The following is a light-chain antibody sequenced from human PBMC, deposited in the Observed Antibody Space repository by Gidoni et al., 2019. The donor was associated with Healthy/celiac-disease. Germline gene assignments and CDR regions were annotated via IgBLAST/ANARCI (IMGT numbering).Light chain of an antibody. V-gene: IGKV1-8*01. CDR3: QQYYSYPHT. J-gene: IGKJ3*01. CDR1: QGISSS. Sequence: AIRMTQSPSSFSASTGDRVTITCRASQGISSSLAWYQQKPGKAPKLLIYAASTLQSGVPSRFSGSGSGTDFTLTISCLQSEDFATYYCQQYYSYPHTFGPGTKVDIK. CDR2: AAS.